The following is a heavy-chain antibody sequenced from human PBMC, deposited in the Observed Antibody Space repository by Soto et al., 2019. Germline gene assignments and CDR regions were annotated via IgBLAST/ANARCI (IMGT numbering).Heavy chain of an antibody. CDR1: GFPFSSYG. V-gene: IGHV3-33*01. CDR3: ASQRSSHRFLEWLTHEYYYYGMDA. J-gene: IGHJ6*02. D-gene: IGHD3-3*01. Sequence: VGSLTLSCAASGFPFSSYGMHWDRQAPGKGLGWVAVIWYDGSNKYYADSVKGRFTISRDNSKNTLYLQMNSLRAEDTAVYYCASQRSSHRFLEWLTHEYYYYGMDAWGQGTTVNV. CDR2: IWYDGSNK.